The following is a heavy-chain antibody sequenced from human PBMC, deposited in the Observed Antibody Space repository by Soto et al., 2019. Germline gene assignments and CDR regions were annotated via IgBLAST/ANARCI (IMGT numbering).Heavy chain of an antibody. CDR1: GFDFTNSW. Sequence: GALRLSCAASGFDFTNSWMHWVRQAPGKGLVWVSHVNSDGSITTYADSVKGRFTISRDNAKNTVYLQMNSLRVEDTAVYYCTRDQRYSSAVWGQGTLVTVSS. J-gene: IGHJ4*02. CDR3: TRDQRYSSAV. CDR2: VNSDGSIT. D-gene: IGHD5-18*01. V-gene: IGHV3-74*01.